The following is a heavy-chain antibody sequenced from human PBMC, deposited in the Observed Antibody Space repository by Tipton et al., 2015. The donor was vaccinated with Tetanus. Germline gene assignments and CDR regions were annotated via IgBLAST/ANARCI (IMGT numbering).Heavy chain of an antibody. D-gene: IGHD6-13*01. V-gene: IGHV4-39*07. Sequence: LSLTCSVSGGSISGSSYYWSWIRQPPGKALEWIGSIYYSGSTFYHPSLQSRVTISVDTSKNQFSLRLTSVTVADTAVYYCARDPGIASAGLWFDPWGQGTLVTVSS. CDR2: IYYSGST. CDR3: ARDPGIASAGLWFDP. CDR1: GGSISGSSYY. J-gene: IGHJ5*02.